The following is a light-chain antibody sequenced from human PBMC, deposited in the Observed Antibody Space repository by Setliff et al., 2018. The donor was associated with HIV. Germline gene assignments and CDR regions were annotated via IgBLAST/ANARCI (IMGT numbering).Light chain of an antibody. CDR3: SSYTSSNTGV. V-gene: IGLV2-14*03. CDR1: GSDVGGYNY. J-gene: IGLJ1*01. Sequence: QSALTQPASVSGSPGQSITISCAGTGSDVGGYNYVSWYQQHPGKAPKLMIYDVSNRPSGVSNRFSGSKSGHTASLTISGLQAEDEADYYCSSYTSSNTGVFGTGTKVTVL. CDR2: DVS.